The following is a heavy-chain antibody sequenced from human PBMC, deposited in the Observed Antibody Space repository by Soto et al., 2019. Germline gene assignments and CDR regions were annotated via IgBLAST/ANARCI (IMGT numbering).Heavy chain of an antibody. V-gene: IGHV3-9*01. CDR3: PRGRQDQGEGFGLLDP. J-gene: IGHJ3*01. D-gene: IGHD3-10*01. CDR2: ISWNSGSI. Sequence: PGGSLRLSCAASGFTFDDYAMHWVRQALGKGLEWVSGISWNSGSIGYADSVKGRFTISRDNAKNSLYLQMNSLRAEDTALYYFPRGRQDQGEGFGLLDPGGKGKVVTIAS. CDR1: GFTFDDYA.